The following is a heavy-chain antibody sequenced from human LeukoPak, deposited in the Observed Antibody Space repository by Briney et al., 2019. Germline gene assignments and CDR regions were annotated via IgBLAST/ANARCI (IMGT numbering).Heavy chain of an antibody. CDR3: AKSMGVQKLSSSFGLVDY. CDR2: ISGSGGST. J-gene: IGHJ4*02. V-gene: IGHV3-23*01. Sequence: GGSLRLSCAASGFAFSSYAMSWVRQAPGKGLEWVSAISGSGGSTYYADSVKGRFTISRDNSKNTLYLQMNSLRAEDTAVYYCAKSMGVQKLSSSFGLVDYWGQGTLVTVSS. D-gene: IGHD4-11*01. CDR1: GFAFSSYA.